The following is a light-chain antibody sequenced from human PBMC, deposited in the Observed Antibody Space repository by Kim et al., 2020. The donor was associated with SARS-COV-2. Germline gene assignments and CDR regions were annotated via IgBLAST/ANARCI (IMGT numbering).Light chain of an antibody. J-gene: IGKJ3*01. CDR2: VAS. Sequence: PGESAPLPCWASPSVSSNLAWYQQKPGQAPRLLIYVASTRATGIPARFSGRGSGTEFTLTISSLQSEDFALYYCQQYNNWPPLFSFGPGTKVDIQ. CDR1: PSVSSN. V-gene: IGKV3-15*01. CDR3: QQYNNWPPLFS.